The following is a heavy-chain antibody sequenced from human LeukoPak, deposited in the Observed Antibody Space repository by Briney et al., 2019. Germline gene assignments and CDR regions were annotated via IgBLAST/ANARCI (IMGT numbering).Heavy chain of an antibody. J-gene: IGHJ4*02. CDR3: ARDRKITFGGVIVIAYYFDY. CDR2: ISSSSSYI. CDR1: GFTFSSYS. D-gene: IGHD3-16*02. Sequence: GGSLRLSCAASGFTFSSYSMNWVRQAPGKGLEWVSSISSSSSYIYYADSVKGRFTISRDNAKNSLYLQMNSLRAEDTAVYYCARDRKITFGGVIVIAYYFDYWGQGTLVTVSS. V-gene: IGHV3-21*01.